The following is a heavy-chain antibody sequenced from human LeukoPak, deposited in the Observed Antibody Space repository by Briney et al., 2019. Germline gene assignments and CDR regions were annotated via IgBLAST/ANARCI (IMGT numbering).Heavy chain of an antibody. Sequence: AGESLKISCKGSGYSFTSYWIGWVRQLPGRGLEWMGIIYPSDSDTRYSPSFQGQVTISADKSIGTAYLQWSSLKASDTAMYYCAMSIGYDSAIDYWGQGTLVTVSS. J-gene: IGHJ4*02. CDR3: AMSIGYDSAIDY. V-gene: IGHV5-51*01. CDR1: GYSFTSYW. CDR2: IYPSDSDT. D-gene: IGHD5-12*01.